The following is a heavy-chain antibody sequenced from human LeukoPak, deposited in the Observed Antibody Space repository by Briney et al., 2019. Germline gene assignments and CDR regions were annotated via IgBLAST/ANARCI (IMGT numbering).Heavy chain of an antibody. CDR2: INPNSGGT. D-gene: IGHD3-9*01. Sequence: ASVKVSCKASGYTFISYGITWVRQAPGQGLEWMGRINPNSGGTNYAQKFQGRVTMTRDTSISTAYMELSRLRSDDTAVYFSAREHPTIFCPYWGQGTLVTVSS. V-gene: IGHV1-2*06. CDR1: GYTFISYG. J-gene: IGHJ4*02. CDR3: AREHPTIFCPY.